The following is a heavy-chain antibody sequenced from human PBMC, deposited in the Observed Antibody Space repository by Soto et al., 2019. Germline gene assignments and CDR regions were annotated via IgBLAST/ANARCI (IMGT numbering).Heavy chain of an antibody. V-gene: IGHV4-59*01. CDR2: IYYSGST. D-gene: IGHD4-17*01. CDR1: GGSISSYY. CDR3: ARDLHDYGDFGGYWYFDL. Sequence: SETLSLTCTVSGGSISSYYWSWIRQPPGKGLEWIGYIYYSGSTNYNPSLKSRVTISVDTSKNQFSLKLSSVTAADTAVYYCARDLHDYGDFGGYWYFDLWGRGTLVTVSS. J-gene: IGHJ2*01.